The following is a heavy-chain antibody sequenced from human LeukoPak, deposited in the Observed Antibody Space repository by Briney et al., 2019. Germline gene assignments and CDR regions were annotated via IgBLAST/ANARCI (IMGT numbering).Heavy chain of an antibody. V-gene: IGHV3-21*01. CDR3: ARDYYGSGSYFDY. D-gene: IGHD3-10*01. CDR1: GFTFSSYS. J-gene: IGHJ4*02. CDR2: ISSSSSYI. Sequence: GGSLRLSCAASGFTFSSYSMNWVRQAPGKGLEWVSSISSSSSYIYYADSVKGRFTISRDNAKNSLYLQMNSLRAEDTAVYYCARDYYGSGSYFDYWGQGTLVTVSS.